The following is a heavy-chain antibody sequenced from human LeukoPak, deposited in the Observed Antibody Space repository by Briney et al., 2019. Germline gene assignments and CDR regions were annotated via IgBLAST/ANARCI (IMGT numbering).Heavy chain of an antibody. D-gene: IGHD1-26*01. Sequence: ASVKVSCKASGGTFSSYAISWVRQAPGQGLEWMGRIIPILGIANYAQKFQGRVTITADKSTSTAYMELSSLRSEDTAVYYCARDRAVGATSDYGMDVWGQGTTVTVSS. CDR2: IIPILGIA. CDR1: GGTFSSYA. J-gene: IGHJ6*02. CDR3: ARDRAVGATSDYGMDV. V-gene: IGHV1-69*04.